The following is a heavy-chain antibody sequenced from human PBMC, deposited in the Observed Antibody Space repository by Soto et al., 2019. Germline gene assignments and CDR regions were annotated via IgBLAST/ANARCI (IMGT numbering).Heavy chain of an antibody. V-gene: IGHV4-34*01. CDR2: INQSGTT. Sequence: QVQLQQWGAGLLKPSETLSLTCAVYGGSFSGYYCSWIRQPPGKGLEWIGEINQSGTTNYNPSLRSRVSTTETTSKNQFPLMLSSVTAAATAEYYGARTYSSSWSPFDYWGQGTLVTVSS. D-gene: IGHD6-13*01. CDR3: ARTYSSSWSPFDY. J-gene: IGHJ4*02. CDR1: GGSFSGYY.